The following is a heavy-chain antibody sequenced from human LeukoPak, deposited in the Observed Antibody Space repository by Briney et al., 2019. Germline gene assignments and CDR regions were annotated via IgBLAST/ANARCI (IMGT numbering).Heavy chain of an antibody. CDR2: ISAYNGNT. D-gene: IGHD2-15*01. Sequence: ASVKVSCKASGYTFTSYGISWVRQAPGQGLEWMGWISAYNGNTNYAQKLQGRVTMTTDTSTSTAYMELRSLRSDDTAVYYCVRSGYCYGGTCHSGAFDIWGQGTVVTVSS. CDR1: GYTFTSYG. V-gene: IGHV1-18*01. J-gene: IGHJ3*02. CDR3: VRSGYCYGGTCHSGAFDI.